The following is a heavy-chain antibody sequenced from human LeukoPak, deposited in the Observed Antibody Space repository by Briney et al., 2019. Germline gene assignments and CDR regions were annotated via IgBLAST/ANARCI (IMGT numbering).Heavy chain of an antibody. J-gene: IGHJ4*02. CDR3: ARHGYGPFDY. CDR2: IYYSGST. V-gene: IGHV4-59*08. Sequence: SETLSLTCTVSGGSISSYYWSWIRQPPGKGLEWIGYIYYSGSTNYNPSLKSRVTISVDTSKNQFPLKLSSVTAADTAVYYCARHGYGPFDYWGQGTLVTVSS. CDR1: GGSISSYY. D-gene: IGHD5-18*01.